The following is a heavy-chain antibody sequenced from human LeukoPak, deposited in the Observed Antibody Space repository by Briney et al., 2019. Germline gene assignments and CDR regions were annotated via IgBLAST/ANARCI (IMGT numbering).Heavy chain of an antibody. CDR1: GYTLTSYD. CDR2: MNPNSGNT. CDR3: ARAKPPYYDFWSGYYIGDY. V-gene: IGHV1-8*01. D-gene: IGHD3-3*01. Sequence: ASVKVSCKASGYTLTSYDINWVRQATGQGLEWMGWMNPNSGNTGYAQKFQGRVTMTRNTSISTAYMELSSLRSEDTAVYYCARAKPPYYDFWSGYYIGDYWGQGTLVTVSS. J-gene: IGHJ4*02.